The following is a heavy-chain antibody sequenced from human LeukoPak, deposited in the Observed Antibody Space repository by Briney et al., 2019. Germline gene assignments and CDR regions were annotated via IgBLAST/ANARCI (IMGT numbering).Heavy chain of an antibody. CDR2: TYYRSKWYN. CDR3: ARLGLGGAFDI. V-gene: IGHV6-1*01. J-gene: IGHJ3*02. D-gene: IGHD2-15*01. Sequence: SQTLSLTCAISGDSVSSNSAVWNWIRQSPSRGLEWLGRTYYRSKWYNDYAVSVKSRITIKPDTSKNQFSLQLNSATPEDTAVYSCARLGLGGAFDIWGQGTMVTVSS. CDR1: GDSVSSNSAV.